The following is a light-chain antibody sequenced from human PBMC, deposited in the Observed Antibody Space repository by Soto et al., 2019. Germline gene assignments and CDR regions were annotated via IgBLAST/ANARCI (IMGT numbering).Light chain of an antibody. V-gene: IGLV1-44*01. CDR2: STS. Sequence: QSVLTQPPSASGTPGQIVAISCSGSSSNIGSNTVTWYQQLPGTAPKLLIYSTSQRSSGVPGRFSGSKSGASASLSISGLQSEDEADYYCAAWDDRLDVYVFGTGTKVTRP. CDR1: SSNIGSNT. J-gene: IGLJ1*01. CDR3: AAWDDRLDVYV.